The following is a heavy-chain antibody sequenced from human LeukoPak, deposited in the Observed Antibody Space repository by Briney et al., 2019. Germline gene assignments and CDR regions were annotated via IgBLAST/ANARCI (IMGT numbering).Heavy chain of an antibody. D-gene: IGHD3-16*01. CDR2: IKYDGSEK. V-gene: IGHV3-7*02. J-gene: IGHJ4*01. CDR1: GFTFSSYV. Sequence: GGSLRLSCAASGFTFSSYVMNWVRQAPGKGLEWVANIKYDGSEKNYVDSVKGRFTISRDNAKNSLYLQMNSLRAEDTAVYYCGRGLGGGYWGQGNQVNV. CDR3: GRGLGGGY.